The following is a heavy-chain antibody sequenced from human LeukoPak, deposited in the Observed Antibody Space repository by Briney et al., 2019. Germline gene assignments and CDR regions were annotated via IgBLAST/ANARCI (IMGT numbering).Heavy chain of an antibody. CDR1: GYTFTSNY. J-gene: IGHJ5*02. CDR2: IYPRDGST. Sequence: GASVKVSCTASGYTFTSNYIHWVRQAPGQGLEWMGMIYPRDGSTSYAQKLQGRVTVTTDTSTSTAYMEPRSLRSDDTAVYYCARVGPGGSSHLNWFDPWGQGTLVTVSS. D-gene: IGHD6-6*01. CDR3: ARVGPGGSSHLNWFDP. V-gene: IGHV1-46*01.